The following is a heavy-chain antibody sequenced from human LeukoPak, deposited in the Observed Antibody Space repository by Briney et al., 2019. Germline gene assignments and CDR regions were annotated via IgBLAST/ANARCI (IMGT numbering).Heavy chain of an antibody. D-gene: IGHD5-24*01. CDR2: INPGGDNT. J-gene: IGHJ3*02. Sequence: ASVKVSCKASGYTFTNYYIHWVRQAPGQGLEWMGLINPGGDNTDYAQNFQGRVTMTRDTSTSTVYMGLSSLRSEDTAVYYCARIRDGYNAAYDIWGQGTMVTVSS. CDR1: GYTFTNYY. V-gene: IGHV1-46*01. CDR3: ARIRDGYNAAYDI.